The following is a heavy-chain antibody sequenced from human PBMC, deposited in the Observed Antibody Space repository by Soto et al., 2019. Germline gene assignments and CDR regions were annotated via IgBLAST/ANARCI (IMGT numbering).Heavy chain of an antibody. CDR2: ISYDGSNK. CDR1: GFTFSSYG. CDR3: AKDLRNEDSSGYINDFDN. D-gene: IGHD3-22*01. J-gene: IGHJ4*02. Sequence: PGGSLRLSCAASGFTFSSYGMHWVRQAPGKGLEWVAVISYDGSNKNHADSVKGRFTISRDNSKNTLYLQMNSLRAEDTAVYYCAKDLRNEDSSGYINDFDNWGQGTQLTISS. V-gene: IGHV3-30*18.